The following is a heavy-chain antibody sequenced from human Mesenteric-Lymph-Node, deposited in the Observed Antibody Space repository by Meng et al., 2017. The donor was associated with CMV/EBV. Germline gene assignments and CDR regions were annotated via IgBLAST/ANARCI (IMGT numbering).Heavy chain of an antibody. V-gene: IGHV3-53*01. CDR3: ARAAVYGDYEYYFDY. Sequence: GESLKISCAASGFTVNNNYMSWVRQAPGKGLEWVSTIYHGGTTYYGDSVKGRFTISRDNSKNTLYLQMNSLSAADTAVYYCARAAVYGDYEYYFDYSGQGTLVTVSS. J-gene: IGHJ4*02. CDR2: IYHGGTT. D-gene: IGHD4-17*01. CDR1: GFTVNNNY.